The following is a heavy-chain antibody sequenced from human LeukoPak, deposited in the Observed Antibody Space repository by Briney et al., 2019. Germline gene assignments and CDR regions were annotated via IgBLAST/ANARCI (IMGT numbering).Heavy chain of an antibody. CDR1: GGSISSGGYS. V-gene: IGHV4-34*01. D-gene: IGHD3-3*01. CDR2: INHSGST. CDR3: ARKSTSEGTWYYDFWSGRNNAFDI. J-gene: IGHJ3*02. Sequence: SETLSLTCAVSGGSISSGGYSWSWIRQPPGKGLEWIGEINHSGSTNYNPSLKSRVTISVDTSKNQFSLKLSSVTAADTAVYYCARKSTSEGTWYYDFWSGRNNAFDIWGQGTMVTVSS.